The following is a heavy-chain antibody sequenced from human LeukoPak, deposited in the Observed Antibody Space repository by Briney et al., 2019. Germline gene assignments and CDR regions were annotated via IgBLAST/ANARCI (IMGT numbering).Heavy chain of an antibody. J-gene: IGHJ2*01. D-gene: IGHD3-3*01. Sequence: PGGSLRLSCVASGFTFGSYGMHWVRQAPGKGLEWVTFIRYDGSNKNYADSVKGRVTISRDNSKNTLYLQMNSLRPEDTAMYYCAKVGRYYDFWSGYHDNWYFDLWGRGALVTVSS. CDR2: IRYDGSNK. CDR1: GFTFGSYG. CDR3: AKVGRYYDFWSGYHDNWYFDL. V-gene: IGHV3-30*02.